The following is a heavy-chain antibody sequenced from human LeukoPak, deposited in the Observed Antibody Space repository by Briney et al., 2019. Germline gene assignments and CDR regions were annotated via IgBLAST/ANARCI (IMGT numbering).Heavy chain of an antibody. Sequence: ASVKVSCTASGYTFTSCGITWVRQAPGQGLEWMGWISAYNGNTNYTQNFQGRATMTTDTSTSTAYMELRSLRSDDTALYYCARDWIGVTCYLDSWGQGTLGTVSS. CDR2: ISAYNGNT. CDR3: ARDWIGVTCYLDS. CDR1: GYTFTSCG. V-gene: IGHV1-18*01. J-gene: IGHJ4*02. D-gene: IGHD3-3*01.